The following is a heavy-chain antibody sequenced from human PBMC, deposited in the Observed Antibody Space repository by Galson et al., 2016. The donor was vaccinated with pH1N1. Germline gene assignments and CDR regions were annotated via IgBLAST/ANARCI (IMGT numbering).Heavy chain of an antibody. CDR1: GFSLSTSGVG. CDR2: IYWDDDQ. Sequence: PALVKPTQTLTLTCTFSGFSLSTSGVGVGWIRQPPGKALEWLALIYWDDDQRYSPSLKSRLTITKDTSTNQVVLTMTNMDPVDTTTYSCAHFFYGDYVDYFDYWGQGTLVTVSS. J-gene: IGHJ4*02. D-gene: IGHD4-17*01. V-gene: IGHV2-5*02. CDR3: AHFFYGDYVDYFDY.